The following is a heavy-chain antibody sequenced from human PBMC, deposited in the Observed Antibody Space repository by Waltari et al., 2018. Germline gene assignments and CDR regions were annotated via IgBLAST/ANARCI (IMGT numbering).Heavy chain of an antibody. Sequence: QVQLQESGPGLVKPSETLSLTCAVSGYSISSGYFWGCIRQPPGKGLEWIGTIYHTGSTYYNPSLRSRVTISVDTSKNQFSLKLTSVTAADTAVYYCARAHGGNSDRAFDIWGQGTMVTVSS. J-gene: IGHJ3*02. D-gene: IGHD2-21*02. CDR2: IYHTGST. V-gene: IGHV4-38-2*01. CDR1: GYSISSGYF. CDR3: ARAHGGNSDRAFDI.